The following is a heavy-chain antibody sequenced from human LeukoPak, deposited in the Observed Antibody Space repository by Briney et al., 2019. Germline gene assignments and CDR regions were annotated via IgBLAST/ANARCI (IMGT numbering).Heavy chain of an antibody. V-gene: IGHV4-59*01. CDR3: ASQDSSGYYWATSDH. Sequence: SETLSLTCTVSGGSISSYYWSWIRQPPGKGLEWIGYIYYSENTNYNPSLKSRVTTSVDTSKNQFSLKLSSVTASDTAVYYCASQDSSGYYWATSDHWGQGTLVTVSS. D-gene: IGHD3-22*01. J-gene: IGHJ4*02. CDR2: IYYSENT. CDR1: GGSISSYY.